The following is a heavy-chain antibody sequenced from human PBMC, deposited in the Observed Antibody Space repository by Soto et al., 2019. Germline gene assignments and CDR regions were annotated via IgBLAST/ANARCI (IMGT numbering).Heavy chain of an antibody. D-gene: IGHD2-8*01. J-gene: IGHJ4*02. CDR1: GFTFSDYY. CDR3: ARVVRLMLYSDY. CDR2: IGPSSSYT. V-gene: IGHV3-11*06. Sequence: GGSLRLSCAAAGFTFSDYYMSWIRQAPGKGLEWVSYIGPSSSYTNYADSVKGRFTISRDNTKNSLYLQMNSLRAEDTAVYYCARVVRLMLYSDYWGQGTLVTVSS.